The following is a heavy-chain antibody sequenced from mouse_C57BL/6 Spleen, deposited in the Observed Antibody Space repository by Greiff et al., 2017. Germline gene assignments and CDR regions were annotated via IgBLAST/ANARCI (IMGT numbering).Heavy chain of an antibody. J-gene: IGHJ3*01. CDR3: AREVAY. V-gene: IGHV1-85*01. CDR2: FYPRDGST. CDR1: GYTFTSYD. Sequence: VHLVESGPELVKPGASVKLSCKASGYTFTSYDINWVKQRPGQGLEWIGWFYPRDGSTKYNEKFKGKATLTVDTSSSTAYMEHHSLTSEGSAVYCCAREVAYWGQGTLVTVSA.